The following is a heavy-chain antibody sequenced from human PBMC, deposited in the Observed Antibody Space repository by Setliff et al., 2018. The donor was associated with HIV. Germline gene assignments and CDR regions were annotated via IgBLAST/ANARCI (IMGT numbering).Heavy chain of an antibody. J-gene: IGHJ4*02. V-gene: IGHV4-31*02. CDR3: ARLIHTGLLYFDF. D-gene: IGHD2-8*02. CDR1: GGSISSGAYY. CDR2: IYSSGTT. Sequence: VSGGSISSGAYYWSWIRQHPGKGLEWIGYIYSSGTTQYNPSVESRVTMSLDTSRDQFSLNLRSVTAADTAVYFCARLIHTGLLYFDFWGLGTLVTVSS.